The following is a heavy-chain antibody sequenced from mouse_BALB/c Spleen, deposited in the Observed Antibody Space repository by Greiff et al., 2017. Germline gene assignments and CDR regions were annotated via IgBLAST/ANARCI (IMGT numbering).Heavy chain of an antibody. Sequence: VQGVESGPGLVAPSQSLSITCTVSGFSLTSYGVHWVRQPPGKGLEWLGVIWAGGSTNYNSALMSRLSISKDNSKSQVFLKMNSLQTDDTAMYYCARETARATWDYWGQGTTLTVSS. D-gene: IGHD3-2*01. J-gene: IGHJ2*01. CDR3: ARETARATWDY. CDR1: GFSLTSYG. V-gene: IGHV2-9*02. CDR2: IWAGGST.